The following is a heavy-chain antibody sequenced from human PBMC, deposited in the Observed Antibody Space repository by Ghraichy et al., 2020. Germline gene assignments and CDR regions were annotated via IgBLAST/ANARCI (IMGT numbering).Heavy chain of an antibody. D-gene: IGHD2-21*02. J-gene: IGHJ3*02. CDR1: GFTFSSYG. CDR3: AKVCGGDCYPGDHDAFDI. Sequence: GGSLRLSCAASGFTFSSYGMHWVRQAPGKGLEWVAVISYDGSNIYYADSVKGRFTISRDNSKNTLYLQMNSLRAEDTAVYYCAKVCGGDCYPGDHDAFDIGGQGTMVTVSS. CDR2: ISYDGSNI. V-gene: IGHV3-30*18.